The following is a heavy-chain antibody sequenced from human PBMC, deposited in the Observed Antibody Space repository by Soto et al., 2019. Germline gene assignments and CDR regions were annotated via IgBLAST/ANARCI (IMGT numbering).Heavy chain of an antibody. CDR1: GFTFSSYA. D-gene: IGHD2-2*01. Sequence: PGGSLRLSCAASGFTFSSYAMSWVRQAPGKGLEWVSAISGSGGSTYYADSVKGRFTISRDNSKNTLYLQMNSLRAEDTAVYYCAKDLDIVVVPAVMNYWGQGTLVTVSS. CDR2: ISGSGGST. J-gene: IGHJ4*02. CDR3: AKDLDIVVVPAVMNY. V-gene: IGHV3-23*01.